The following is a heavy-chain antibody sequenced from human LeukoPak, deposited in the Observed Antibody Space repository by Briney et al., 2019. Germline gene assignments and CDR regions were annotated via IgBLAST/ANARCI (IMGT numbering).Heavy chain of an antibody. V-gene: IGHV3-21*01. D-gene: IGHD5-18*01. Sequence: AGSLRLSCAASGFTFSAYAMNWVRQAPGKGLEWVSSISPSRSYIYYADSLRGRFTISRDNAKHSLYLQMNSLRAEDTAIYYCAHSSGYAYGLDYWGQGALVTVSS. J-gene: IGHJ4*02. CDR2: ISPSRSYI. CDR1: GFTFSAYA. CDR3: AHSSGYAYGLDY.